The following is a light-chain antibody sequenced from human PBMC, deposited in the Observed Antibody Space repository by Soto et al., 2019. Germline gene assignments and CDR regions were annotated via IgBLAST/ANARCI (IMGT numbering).Light chain of an antibody. CDR1: SSDVGGSGL. J-gene: IGLJ3*02. CDR3: AAWDDSLNGWV. V-gene: IGLV2-14*02. Sequence: QSALTQPASVSGSPAQSITISCTGSSSDVGGSGLVSWYQFHPGKAPKLLIFEGFKRPSGVPDRFSGSKSATSASLAISGLRFDDEADYYCAAWDDSLNGWVFGGGTQLTVL. CDR2: EGF.